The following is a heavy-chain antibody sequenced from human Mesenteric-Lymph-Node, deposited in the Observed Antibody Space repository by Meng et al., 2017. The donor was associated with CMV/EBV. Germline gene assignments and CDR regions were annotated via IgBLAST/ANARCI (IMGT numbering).Heavy chain of an antibody. D-gene: IGHD3-22*01. CDR1: GFTFSTYD. V-gene: IGHV3-23*01. Sequence: GESLKISCVASGFTFSTYDMSWVRQAPGKGLEWVSAFSGRSHSTYYADSVKGRFAISRDNSKNTLYLQMNSLRAEDSAVYYCAGFNYYDSSGPYWGQGTPVTVSS. CDR3: AGFNYYDSSGPY. J-gene: IGHJ4*02. CDR2: FSGRSHST.